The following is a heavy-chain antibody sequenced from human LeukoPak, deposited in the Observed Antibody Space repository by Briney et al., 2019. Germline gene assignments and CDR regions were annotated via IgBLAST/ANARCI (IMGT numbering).Heavy chain of an antibody. CDR2: MNPNSANT. V-gene: IGHV1-8*02. J-gene: IGHJ4*02. CDR3: AMGPPQSSNSDY. D-gene: IGHD6-13*01. Sequence: ASVKVSCKAAAYTFTICDNYWIRLATGQGLEWMGWMNPNSANTGYAQKFQGRVTMTRNTSISTAYMELSSLRSADPAVYYCAMGPPQSSNSDYWGQGTLVTVSS. CDR1: AYTFTICD.